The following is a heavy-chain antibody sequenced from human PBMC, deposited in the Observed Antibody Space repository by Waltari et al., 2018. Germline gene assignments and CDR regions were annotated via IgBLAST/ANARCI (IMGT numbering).Heavy chain of an antibody. CDR1: GYTFTSYG. Sequence: QVQLVQSGAEVKKPGVSVQVSCKASGYTFTSYGITWVRQAPGQGLEWMGWISAYNGNTNYAQKLQGRVTMTTDTSTSTAYMELRSLRSDDTAVYYCARESKESILWWWPADYWGQGTLVTVSS. V-gene: IGHV1-18*01. D-gene: IGHD2-21*01. CDR3: ARESKESILWWWPADY. CDR2: ISAYNGNT. J-gene: IGHJ4*02.